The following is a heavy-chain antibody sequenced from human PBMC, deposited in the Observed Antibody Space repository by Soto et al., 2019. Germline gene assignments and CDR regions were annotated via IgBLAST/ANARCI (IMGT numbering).Heavy chain of an antibody. CDR1: GFTFSSYA. V-gene: IGHV3-30-3*01. Sequence: GGSLRLSCAASGFTFSSYAMHWVRQAPGKGLEWVAVISYDGSNKYYADSVKGRFTISRDNSKNTLYLQMNSLRAEDTAVYYCARQGRPNYYDSSGYWGPAFDIWGQGTMVTVSS. CDR2: ISYDGSNK. CDR3: ARQGRPNYYDSSGYWGPAFDI. J-gene: IGHJ3*02. D-gene: IGHD3-22*01.